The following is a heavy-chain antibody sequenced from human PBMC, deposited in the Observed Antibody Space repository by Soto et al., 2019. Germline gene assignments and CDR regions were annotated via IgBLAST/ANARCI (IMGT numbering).Heavy chain of an antibody. CDR1: GFTFSSYW. V-gene: IGHV3-7*01. CDR2: IKKDGSEK. D-gene: IGHD3-10*01. J-gene: IGHJ5*02. CDR3: ARDSPYYYGSGSYYWFDP. Sequence: GGSLRLSCAASGFTFSSYWMSWVRQAPGKGLEWVANIKKDGSEKYYVDSVKGRFTISRDNAKNSLYLQMNSLRAEDTAVYYCARDSPYYYGSGSYYWFDPWGQGTLVTVSS.